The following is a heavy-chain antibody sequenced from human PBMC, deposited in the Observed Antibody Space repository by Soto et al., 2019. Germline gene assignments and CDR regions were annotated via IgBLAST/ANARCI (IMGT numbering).Heavy chain of an antibody. V-gene: IGHV3-30*18. CDR1: GFTFSSYG. Sequence: GGSLRLSCAASGFTFSSYGMHWVRQAPGKGLEWVAVISYDGSNKYYADSVKGRFTISRDNSKNTPYLQMNSLRAEDTAVYYCAKAHVEVPGRSDPNPDFWSGYYNYYYYGMDVWGQGTTVTVSS. D-gene: IGHD3-3*01. J-gene: IGHJ6*02. CDR2: ISYDGSNK. CDR3: AKAHVEVPGRSDPNPDFWSGYYNYYYYGMDV.